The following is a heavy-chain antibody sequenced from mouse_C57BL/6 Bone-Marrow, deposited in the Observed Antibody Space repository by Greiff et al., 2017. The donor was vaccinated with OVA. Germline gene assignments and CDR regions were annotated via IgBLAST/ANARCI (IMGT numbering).Heavy chain of an antibody. CDR1: GYTFTDYN. V-gene: IGHV1-22*01. CDR3: ANYYGTYAWFAY. Sequence: EVQLQESGPELVKPGASVKMSCKASGYTFTDYNMHWVKQSHGKSLEWIGYINPNNGGTSYNQKFKGKATLTVNKSSSTAYMELRSLTSEDSAVYYCANYYGTYAWFAYWGQGTLVTVSA. J-gene: IGHJ3*01. D-gene: IGHD1-1*01. CDR2: INPNNGGT.